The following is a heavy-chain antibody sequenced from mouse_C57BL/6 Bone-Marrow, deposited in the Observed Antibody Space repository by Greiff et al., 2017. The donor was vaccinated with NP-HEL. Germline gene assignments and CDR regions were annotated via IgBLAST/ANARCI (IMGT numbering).Heavy chain of an antibody. CDR1: GYAFSSYW. Sequence: VKLMESGAELVKPGASVKISCKASGYAFSSYWMNWVKQRPGKGLVWIGQLYPGDGDTNYNGQFKDKASLTADKSSSTAYMQLSSLTSEDSAVYFCARGAYWGQGTLVTVSA. CDR3: ARGAY. V-gene: IGHV1-80*01. J-gene: IGHJ3*01. CDR2: LYPGDGDT.